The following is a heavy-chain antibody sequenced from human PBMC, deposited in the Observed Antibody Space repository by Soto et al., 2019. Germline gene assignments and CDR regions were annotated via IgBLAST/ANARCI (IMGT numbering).Heavy chain of an antibody. CDR2: IYYSGST. CDR3: ASLYGDSRAFDN. V-gene: IGHV4-39*07. Sequence: PSETLSLTCTVSGGSISSSSYYWGWIRQPPGKGLEWIGSIYYSGSTYYNPSLKSRVTISVDTSKNQFSLKLSSVTAADTAVYYCASLYGDSRAFDNWGQGTLVTVSS. J-gene: IGHJ4*02. D-gene: IGHD4-17*01. CDR1: GGSISSSSYY.